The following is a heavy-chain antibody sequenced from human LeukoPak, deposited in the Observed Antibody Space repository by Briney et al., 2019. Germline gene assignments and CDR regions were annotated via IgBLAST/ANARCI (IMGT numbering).Heavy chain of an antibody. D-gene: IGHD1-26*01. CDR3: ATGAASYYGD. CDR2: INPNSGDT. V-gene: IGHV1-2*02. Sequence: ASVKVSCKASGYTFTAYYMHWVRQAPGQGLEWMGWINPNSGDTNYAQKFQGRVTMARDTSINTVYMQLSRLRSDDTAAYYCATGAASYYGDWGQGTLVTVSS. CDR1: GYTFTAYY. J-gene: IGHJ4*02.